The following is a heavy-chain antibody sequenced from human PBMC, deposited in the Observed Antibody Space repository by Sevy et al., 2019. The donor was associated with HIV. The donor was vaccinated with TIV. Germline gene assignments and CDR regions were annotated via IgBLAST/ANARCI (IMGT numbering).Heavy chain of an antibody. CDR2: INTHGTIT. CDR1: GFTFSRYW. Sequence: GGSLRLSCAASGFTFSRYWMHWVRHAPGKGLVWVSRINTHGTITIDAVYVKGRFTISRDNAKNTVSLQMNSLRADDTGVYYCAREGVDFWSGPVDFDYGMDVWGQGTTVTVSS. V-gene: IGHV3-74*01. J-gene: IGHJ6*02. CDR3: AREGVDFWSGPVDFDYGMDV. D-gene: IGHD3-3*01.